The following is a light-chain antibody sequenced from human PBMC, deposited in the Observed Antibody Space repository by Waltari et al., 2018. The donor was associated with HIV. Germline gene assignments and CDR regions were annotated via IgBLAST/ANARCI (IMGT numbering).Light chain of an antibody. Sequence: IQMSQSSSSVSAVVGDSVTITCRASHSISTYLNWYQQRPGKAPNLLIYKASNLQSGIPSRFSGSGSGTDFTLTISSLQPEDFATYYCQQSFSTMFTFGQGTRLHIK. V-gene: IGKV1-39*01. CDR2: KAS. J-gene: IGKJ2*01. CDR3: QQSFSTMFT. CDR1: HSISTY.